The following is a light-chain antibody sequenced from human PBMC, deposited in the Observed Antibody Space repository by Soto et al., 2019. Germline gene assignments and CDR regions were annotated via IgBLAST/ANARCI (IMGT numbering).Light chain of an antibody. CDR3: QQYKSNRRT. Sequence: DIQMTQSPSTLSARVGDRVTISCLASQTISGWLAWYQQKPGKAPKLLISKASTLESGVPSRFSGSGSETDFILTINSLQPDDFATYYCQQYKSNRRTFGQGTKVDI. J-gene: IGKJ1*01. CDR2: KAS. CDR1: QTISGW. V-gene: IGKV1-5*03.